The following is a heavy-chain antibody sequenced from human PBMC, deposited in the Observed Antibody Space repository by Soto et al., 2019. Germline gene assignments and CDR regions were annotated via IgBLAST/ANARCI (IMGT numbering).Heavy chain of an antibody. CDR3: ARDGGFLFILWYFDL. J-gene: IGHJ2*01. CDR2: INPSGGST. Sequence: QVQLVQSGAEVKKPGASVKVSCKASGYTFTSYYMHWVRQAPGQGLEWMGIINPSGGSTSYAQKFQGRVTMTRDTSTSTVYMELSRLRSEDTAVYYCARDGGFLFILWYFDLWGRGTLVTVSS. D-gene: IGHD3-16*01. CDR1: GYTFTSYY. V-gene: IGHV1-46*03.